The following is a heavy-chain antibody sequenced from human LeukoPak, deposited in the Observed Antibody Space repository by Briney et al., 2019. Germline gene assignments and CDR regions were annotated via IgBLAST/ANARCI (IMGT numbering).Heavy chain of an antibody. J-gene: IGHJ3*02. CDR3: ARAGDLVVVAMGAFDI. D-gene: IGHD2-15*01. Sequence: SQTLSLTCAVSGGSISYSGYSWNWLRQPPGKGLEWIGYTYRSGSTNYNPSLQSRVTISVDRSKNQFSLQLSSVTAADTAVYYCARAGDLVVVAMGAFDIWGQGTMVTVSS. CDR2: TYRSGST. CDR1: GGSISYSGYS. V-gene: IGHV4-30-2*01.